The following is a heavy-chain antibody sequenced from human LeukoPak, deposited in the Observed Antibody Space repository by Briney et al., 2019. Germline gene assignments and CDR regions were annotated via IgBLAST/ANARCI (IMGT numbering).Heavy chain of an antibody. CDR2: IYTSGST. CDR3: ARDHAAATINHNYYDYLDV. J-gene: IGHJ6*03. Sequence: PSETLSLTRSLSGPSISRYYWSWIPQPAGERREWSGRIYTSGSTPHNPPLKSRDTMSVDTPKNQFSLKLSSVRAADTAVYYCARDHAAATINHNYYDYLDVWGKGTTVTISS. V-gene: IGHV4-4*07. CDR1: GPSISRYY. D-gene: IGHD5-12*01.